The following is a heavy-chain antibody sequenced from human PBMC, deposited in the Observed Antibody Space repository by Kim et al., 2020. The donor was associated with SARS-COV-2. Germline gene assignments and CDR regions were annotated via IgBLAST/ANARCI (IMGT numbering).Heavy chain of an antibody. J-gene: IGHJ5*02. D-gene: IGHD1-1*01. CDR1: GGSISSYY. CDR2: IYTSGST. CDR3: ARVESFNWFDP. Sequence: SETLSLTCTVSGGSISSYYWSWIRQPAWKGLEWIGRIYTSGSTNYNPSLKSRVTMSVDTSKNQFSLKLSSVPAADTAVYYCARVESFNWFDPWGQGTLVTVSS. V-gene: IGHV4-4*07.